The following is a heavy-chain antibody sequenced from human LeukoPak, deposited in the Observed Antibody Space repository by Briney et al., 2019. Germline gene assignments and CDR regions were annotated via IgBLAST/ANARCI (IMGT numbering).Heavy chain of an antibody. J-gene: IGHJ4*02. CDR3: ARGTESTGYFDF. CDR2: IHYTGSS. CDR1: GGSISGDY. D-gene: IGHD1-1*01. V-gene: IGHV4-59*01. Sequence: KPSETLCLTCTVSGGSISGDYWSWLRQPPGKGLEWVGYIHYTGSSNYNPSLKSRVTMSVDTSKNQLSLTLGSVTAADTAVYHCARGTESTGYFDFWGPGTLVTVSS.